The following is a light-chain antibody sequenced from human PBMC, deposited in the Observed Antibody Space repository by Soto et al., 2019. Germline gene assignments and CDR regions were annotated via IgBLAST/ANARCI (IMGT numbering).Light chain of an antibody. Sequence: SYELIQTPSVSVAPGQTATITCGGNNIGSKSVHWYQQRPGQAPVLVVYDTDDRPSGIPERFSGSNSGNTATLTISRVEAGDEADYYCQVWDSNSDHQVFGGGTKVTVL. CDR1: NIGSKS. J-gene: IGLJ2*01. V-gene: IGLV3-21*02. CDR2: DTD. CDR3: QVWDSNSDHQV.